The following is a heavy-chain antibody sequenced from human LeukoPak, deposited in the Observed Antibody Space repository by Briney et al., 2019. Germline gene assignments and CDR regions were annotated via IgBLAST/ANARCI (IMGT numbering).Heavy chain of an antibody. Sequence: GGSLRLSCAASGFTFSSYGMHWVRQAPGKGLEWVAVIWYDGSNKYYADSVKGRFTISRDNSKNTLYLQMNSLRAEDTAVYYCAREKDYYDSSGAVGAFDIWGQGTMVTVS. CDR3: AREKDYYDSSGAVGAFDI. CDR1: GFTFSSYG. CDR2: IWYDGSNK. J-gene: IGHJ3*02. D-gene: IGHD3-22*01. V-gene: IGHV3-33*01.